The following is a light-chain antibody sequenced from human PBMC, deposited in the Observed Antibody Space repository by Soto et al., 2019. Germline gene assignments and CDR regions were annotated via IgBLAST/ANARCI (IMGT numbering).Light chain of an antibody. CDR1: QTISSW. CDR2: KAS. J-gene: IGKJ1*01. CDR3: QHYNSYSEA. Sequence: DIQMTQSPSTLSVSEGDIGTVTCRASQTISSWLAWYQQKPGKAPKLLIYKASTLKSGVPSRFSGSGSGTEFTLTISSLQPDDFAVYYCQHYNSYSEAFGQGTKVDIK. V-gene: IGKV1-5*03.